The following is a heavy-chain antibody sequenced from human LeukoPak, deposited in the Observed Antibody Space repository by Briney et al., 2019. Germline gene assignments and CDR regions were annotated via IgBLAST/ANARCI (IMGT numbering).Heavy chain of an antibody. CDR3: ARHYLSDGILSTFDS. CDR2: IYYRGST. Sequence: PSETLSLTCTVSGGSISSSPYYWGWIRHPPGKGLEWIGTIYYRGSTYSNPSLNSRVTISLDTSKNQFSLRLRSVTAADTALYYCARHYLSDGILSTFDSGGERTVVTVSS. V-gene: IGHV4-39*01. CDR1: GGSISSSPYY. J-gene: IGHJ5*01. D-gene: IGHD2-2*01.